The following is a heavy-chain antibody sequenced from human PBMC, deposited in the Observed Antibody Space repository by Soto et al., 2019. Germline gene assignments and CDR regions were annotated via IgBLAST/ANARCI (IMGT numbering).Heavy chain of an antibody. J-gene: IGHJ6*02. V-gene: IGHV3-30-3*01. Sequence: ESGGGVVQPGRSLRLSCAASGFTFSSYAMHWVRQAPGKGLEWVAVISYDGSNKYYADSVKGRFTISRDNSKNTLYLQMNSLRAEDTAVYYCARGATEPLYYYYGMDVWGQGTTVTVSS. CDR1: GFTFSSYA. CDR2: ISYDGSNK. CDR3: ARGATEPLYYYYGMDV.